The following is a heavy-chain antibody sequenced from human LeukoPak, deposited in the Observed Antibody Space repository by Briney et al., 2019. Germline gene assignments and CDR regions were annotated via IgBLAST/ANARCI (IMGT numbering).Heavy chain of an antibody. J-gene: IGHJ4*02. V-gene: IGHV4-59*01. D-gene: IGHD3-22*01. CDR3: ARDVDSSGYIDY. CDR1: GGSISSYY. CDR2: IYYSGST. Sequence: PSETLSLTCTVSGGSISSYYWSWIRQPPGKGLEWIGYIYYSGSTNYNPSLKSRVTISVDTSKNQFSLKLSSVTAADTAVYCCARDVDSSGYIDYWGQGTLVTVSS.